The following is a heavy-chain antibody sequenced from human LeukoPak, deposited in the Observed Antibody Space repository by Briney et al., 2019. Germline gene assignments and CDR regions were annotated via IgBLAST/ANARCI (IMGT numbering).Heavy chain of an antibody. D-gene: IGHD3-9*01. CDR1: GFTFSSYG. J-gene: IGHJ4*02. V-gene: IGHV3-30*02. CDR2: IRYDGSNK. CDR3: AKDPPWTDWSTYFDY. Sequence: GGSLRLSCAASGFTFSSYGMHWVRQAPGKGLEWVAFIRYDGSNKYYADSVKGRFTISRDNSKNTLYLQMNSLRAEDTAVYYCAKDPPWTDWSTYFDYWGQGTLVTVSS.